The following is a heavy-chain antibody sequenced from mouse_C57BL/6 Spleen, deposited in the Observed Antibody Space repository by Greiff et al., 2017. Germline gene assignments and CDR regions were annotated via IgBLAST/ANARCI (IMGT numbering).Heavy chain of an antibody. CDR1: GYAFSSSW. Sequence: QVQLKQSGPELVKPGASVKISCKASGYAFSSSWMNWVKQRPGKGLEWIGRIYPGDGDTNYNGKFKGKATLTADKSSSTAYMQLSSLTSEDSAVYYCARAERELGRFAYWGQGTLVTVSA. CDR2: IYPGDGDT. V-gene: IGHV1-82*01. CDR3: ARAERELGRFAY. J-gene: IGHJ3*01. D-gene: IGHD4-1*01.